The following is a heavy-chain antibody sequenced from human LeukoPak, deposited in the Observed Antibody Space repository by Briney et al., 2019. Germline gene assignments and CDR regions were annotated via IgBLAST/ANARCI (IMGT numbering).Heavy chain of an antibody. CDR1: GYSFTSYW. D-gene: IGHD2-8*01. CDR2: IYLDDSDT. J-gene: IGHJ6*03. Sequence: GASLKISCKGSGYSFTSYWIGWVRQMPGKGLEWMGFIYLDDSDTKYSPSFQGQVTISADNSISTDYLQWSRLKASDTAMYYCARLAFCTNAVCFSNYYYSMDVWGRGTTVTVSS. V-gene: IGHV5-51*01. CDR3: ARLAFCTNAVCFSNYYYSMDV.